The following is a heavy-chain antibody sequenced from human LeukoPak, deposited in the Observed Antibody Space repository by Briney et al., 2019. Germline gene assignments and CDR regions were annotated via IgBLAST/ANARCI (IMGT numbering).Heavy chain of an antibody. J-gene: IGHJ4*02. CDR3: ARSAHCSGGSCYSPFDY. CDR1: AFTFSLYW. Sequence: AGGSLRLSCSASAFTFSLYWMTWVRQAPGKGLEWVATIKEDGTDKYYVDSVRGRFTISRDNADNSLNLQMNSLTAEDTALYYCARSAHCSGGSCYSPFDYWGQGTLVTVSS. V-gene: IGHV3-7*05. CDR2: IKEDGTDK. D-gene: IGHD2-15*01.